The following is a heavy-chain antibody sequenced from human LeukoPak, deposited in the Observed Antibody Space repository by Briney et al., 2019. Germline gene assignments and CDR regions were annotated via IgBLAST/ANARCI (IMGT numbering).Heavy chain of an antibody. CDR3: ARDNCGGDCYSDY. V-gene: IGHV4-59*01. CDR2: IYYSGST. J-gene: IGHJ4*02. CDR1: GGSISSYY. D-gene: IGHD2-21*02. Sequence: PSETLSLTCTVSGGSISSYYWNWIRQPPGKGLEWIGYIYYSGSTNYNPSLKSRVTISVDTSKDRFSLKLSSVTAADTAVYYCARDNCGGDCYSDYWGQGTLVTVSS.